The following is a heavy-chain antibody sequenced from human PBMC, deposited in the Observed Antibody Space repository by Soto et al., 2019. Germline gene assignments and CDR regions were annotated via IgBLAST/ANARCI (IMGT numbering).Heavy chain of an antibody. Sequence: PSETLSLTCTVSGGSISSSSYYWGWMRQPPGKGLEWIGSIYYSGSTYYNPSLKSRVTISVDTSKNQFSLKLSSVTAADTAVYYCARHSRYDFWSGYLNYYYYGMDVWGQGTTVTVSS. V-gene: IGHV4-39*01. CDR1: GGSISSSSYY. J-gene: IGHJ6*02. CDR2: IYYSGST. D-gene: IGHD3-3*01. CDR3: ARHSRYDFWSGYLNYYYYGMDV.